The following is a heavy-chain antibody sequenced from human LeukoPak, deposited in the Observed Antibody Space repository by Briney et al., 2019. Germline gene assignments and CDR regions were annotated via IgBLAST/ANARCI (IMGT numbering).Heavy chain of an antibody. CDR2: INPNSGGT. Sequence: ASVKVSCKASGYTFTGYYMHWVRQAPGQGLEWMGWINPNSGGTNYAQKFQGWVTMTRDTSISTAYMELSRLRSDDTAVYYCARVPATANYGMDVWGQGTTVTVSS. CDR3: ARVPATANYGMDV. V-gene: IGHV1-2*04. CDR1: GYTFTGYY. D-gene: IGHD2-2*01. J-gene: IGHJ6*02.